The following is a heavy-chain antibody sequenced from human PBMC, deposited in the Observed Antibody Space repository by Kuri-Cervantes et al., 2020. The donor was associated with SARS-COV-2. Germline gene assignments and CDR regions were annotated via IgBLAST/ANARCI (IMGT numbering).Heavy chain of an antibody. J-gene: IGHJ3*02. CDR3: VQDSKYGGYSGTFDM. Sequence: LSLTCAASGFTFDDYGMSWVRQAPGKGLEWVSGINWNGGSTGYADSVKGRFTISRDNAKNSLYLQMNSLRAEDTAVYYCVQDSKYGGYSGTFDMWGQGTMVTVSS. CDR2: INWNGGST. D-gene: IGHD4-23*01. CDR1: GFTFDDYG. V-gene: IGHV3-20*04.